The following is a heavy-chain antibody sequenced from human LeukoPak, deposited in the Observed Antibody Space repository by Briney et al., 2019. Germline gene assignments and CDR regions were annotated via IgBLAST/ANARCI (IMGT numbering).Heavy chain of an antibody. D-gene: IGHD5-12*01. Sequence: PSQTLSLTCTVSGGSISSGSYYWSWIRQPAGKGLEWIGRIYTSGSTNYNPSLKSQVTISVDTSKNQFSLKLSSVTAADTAVYYCARRSPNSGWPDWGQGTLVTVSS. J-gene: IGHJ4*02. CDR2: IYTSGST. V-gene: IGHV4-61*02. CDR3: ARRSPNSGWPD. CDR1: GGSISSGSYY.